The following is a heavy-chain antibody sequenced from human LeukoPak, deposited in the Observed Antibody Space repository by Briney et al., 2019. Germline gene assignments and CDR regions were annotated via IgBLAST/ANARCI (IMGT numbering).Heavy chain of an antibody. CDR2: ISAYNGNT. CDR3: ARYPRLLPDPRLPPPPDY. V-gene: IGHV1-18*01. CDR1: GYTFTSYG. Sequence: ASVKVSCKASGYTFTSYGISWVRQAPGQGLEWMGWISAYNGNTNYAQKLQGRVTMTTDTSTSTAYMELRSLRSGATAVYYCARYPRLLPDPRLPPPPDYWGQGTLVTVSS. J-gene: IGHJ4*02. D-gene: IGHD2-21*02.